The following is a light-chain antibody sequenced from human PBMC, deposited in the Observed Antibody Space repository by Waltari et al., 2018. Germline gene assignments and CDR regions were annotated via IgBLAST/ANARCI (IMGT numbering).Light chain of an antibody. J-gene: IGKJ4*01. CDR3: QQRTNWIT. CDR2: DAS. CDR1: QTISRY. Sequence: VVLTQSPATLSLSPGERATLSCRASQTISRYLAWYQQKTGQAPRLLISDASNRATGIPARFSGSGSGTDFTLSISNVEPEDFAVYYCQQRTNWITFGGGTKVEIK. V-gene: IGKV3-11*01.